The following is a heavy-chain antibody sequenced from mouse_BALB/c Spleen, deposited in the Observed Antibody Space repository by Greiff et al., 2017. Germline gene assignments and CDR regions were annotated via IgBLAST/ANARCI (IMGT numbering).Heavy chain of an antibody. CDR1: GFTFSSYT. J-gene: IGHJ3*01. CDR3: ARSGYGRSLFAY. CDR2: ISSGGGNT. Sequence: EVMLVESGGGLVKPGGSLKLSCAASGFTFSSYTMSWVRQTPEKRLEWVATISSGGGNTYYPDSVKGRFTISRDNAKNNLYLQMSSLRSEDTALYYCARSGYGRSLFAYWGQGTLVTVSA. V-gene: IGHV5-9*03. D-gene: IGHD1-1*01.